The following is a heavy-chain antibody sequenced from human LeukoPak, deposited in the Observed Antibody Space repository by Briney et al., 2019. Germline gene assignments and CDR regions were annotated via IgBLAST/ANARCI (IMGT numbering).Heavy chain of an antibody. CDR2: IIPIFGIA. Sequence: SAKVSRKASGGTFSSYAISWVRQAPGQGLEWMGRIIPIFGIANYAQKFQGRVTITADKSTSTAYMELSSLRSEDTAVYYCARETSGYDWSGYSTFDYWGQGTLVTVSS. CDR3: ARETSGYDWSGYSTFDY. V-gene: IGHV1-69*04. J-gene: IGHJ4*02. D-gene: IGHD3-3*01. CDR1: GGTFSSYA.